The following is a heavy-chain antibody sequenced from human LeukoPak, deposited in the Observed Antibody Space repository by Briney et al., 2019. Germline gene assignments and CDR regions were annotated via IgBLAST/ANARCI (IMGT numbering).Heavy chain of an antibody. CDR2: INPNSGGT. J-gene: IGHJ1*01. CDR1: GYTFTSYG. D-gene: IGHD2-2*01. CDR3: ARGYCSSTSCPRGIQH. Sequence: ASVKVSCKASGYTFTSYGISWVRQAPGQGLEWMGWINPNSGGTNYAQKFQGRVTMTRDTSISTAYMELGRLRSDDTAVYYCARGYCSSTSCPRGIQHWGQGTLVTVSS. V-gene: IGHV1-2*02.